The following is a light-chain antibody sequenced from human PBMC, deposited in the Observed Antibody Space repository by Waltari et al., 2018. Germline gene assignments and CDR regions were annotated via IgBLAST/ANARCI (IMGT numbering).Light chain of an antibody. CDR1: QSVSTS. CDR3: QRRSNSPPWT. Sequence: PGERATLSCRVSQSVSTSLAWYQHRPGQAPRLLIYDASTRATGIPARFSGSGSGTDFTLTISSLEPEDFAVYYCQRRSNSPPWTFGQGTTVEVK. V-gene: IGKV3-11*01. CDR2: DAS. J-gene: IGKJ1*01.